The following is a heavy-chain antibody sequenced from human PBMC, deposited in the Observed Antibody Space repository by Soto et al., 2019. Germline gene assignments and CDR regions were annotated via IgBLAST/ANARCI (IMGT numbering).Heavy chain of an antibody. CDR1: GFTFSDHY. J-gene: IGHJ4*02. D-gene: IGHD2-21*01. Sequence: GGSLRLSCVASGFTFSDHYMSWIRQAPGKWLEWVSSISSSSSYIYYADSVKGRFTISRDNAKNSLYLQMNSLRAEDTAVYYCARPSPGGDYFDYWGQGTLVTV. CDR3: ARPSPGGDYFDY. CDR2: ISSSSSYI. V-gene: IGHV3-11*06.